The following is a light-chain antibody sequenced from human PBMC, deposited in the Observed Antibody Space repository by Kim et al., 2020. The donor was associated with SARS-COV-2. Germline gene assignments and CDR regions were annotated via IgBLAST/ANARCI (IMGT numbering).Light chain of an antibody. CDR2: DAS. V-gene: IGKV3-11*01. Sequence: LSPGERATLSCRASQSVSSFLAWYQQKPGQAPRLLIYDASSRATGIPARFGGSGSGTDFTLTISSLEPEDFAVYYCQQRSNWPITFGQGTRLEIK. CDR3: QQRSNWPIT. J-gene: IGKJ5*01. CDR1: QSVSSF.